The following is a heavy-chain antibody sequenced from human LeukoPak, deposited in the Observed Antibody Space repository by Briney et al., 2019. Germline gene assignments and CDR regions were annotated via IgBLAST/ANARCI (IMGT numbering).Heavy chain of an antibody. Sequence: SETLSLTCAVYGGSFSGFYWSWIRQPPGKGLEWIGEINHNGSTNYNPSLKSRVTISVDTSKNQFSLKVSSVTAADTAVYYCARTVQDGDYVNAFDIWGQGTMVTVSS. J-gene: IGHJ3*02. D-gene: IGHD4-17*01. CDR2: INHNGST. CDR3: ARTVQDGDYVNAFDI. CDR1: GGSFSGFY. V-gene: IGHV4-34*01.